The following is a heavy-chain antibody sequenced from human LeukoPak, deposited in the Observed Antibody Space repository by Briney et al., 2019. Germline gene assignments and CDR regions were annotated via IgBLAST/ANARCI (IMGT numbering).Heavy chain of an antibody. CDR2: IYSGGST. V-gene: IGHV3-53*01. D-gene: IGHD6-13*01. Sequence: GGSLRLSCAASGFTVSSNYMSWVRQAPGKGLEWVSVIYSGGSTYYADSVTGRFTISRGNSKNTLYLQMNSLRAEDTAVYYCAREAGAGTVDYWGQGTLVTVSS. CDR3: AREAGAGTVDY. J-gene: IGHJ4*02. CDR1: GFTVSSNY.